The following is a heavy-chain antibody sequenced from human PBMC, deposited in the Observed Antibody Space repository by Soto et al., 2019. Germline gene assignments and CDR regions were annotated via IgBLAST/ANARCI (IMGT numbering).Heavy chain of an antibody. J-gene: IGHJ5*02. CDR3: AXDRRITIFGVVRNWFDP. D-gene: IGHD3-3*01. V-gene: IGHV1-46*01. CDR2: INPSGGST. Sequence: ASVKVSCKASGYTFTSYYMHWVRQAPGQGLEWMGIINPSGGSTSYAQKFQGRVTMTRDTSTSTVYMELSSLRSEDTAVYYCAXDRRITIFGVVRNWFDPWGQGTLVTVSS. CDR1: GYTFTSYY.